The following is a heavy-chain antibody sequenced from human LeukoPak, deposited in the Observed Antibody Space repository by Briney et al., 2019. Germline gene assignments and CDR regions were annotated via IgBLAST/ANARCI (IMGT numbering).Heavy chain of an antibody. CDR2: INPNSGGT. CDR1: GYTFTGYY. J-gene: IGHJ4*02. D-gene: IGHD3-10*01. Sequence: ASVKVSCKPSGYTFTGYYMHWVRQAPGQGLEWMGRINPNSGGTNYAQKFQGRVTMTRDTSISTAYMELSRLRSDDTAVYYCASWGTEDYYYGSGGFDYWGQGTLVTVSS. V-gene: IGHV1-2*06. CDR3: ASWGTEDYYYGSGGFDY.